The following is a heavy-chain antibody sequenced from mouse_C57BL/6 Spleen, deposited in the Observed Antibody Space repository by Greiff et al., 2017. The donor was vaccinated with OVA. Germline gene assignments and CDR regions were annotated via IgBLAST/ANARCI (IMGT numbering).Heavy chain of an antibody. V-gene: IGHV5-4*01. CDR2: ISDGGSYP. CDR1: GFTFSSYA. J-gene: IGHJ4*01. Sequence: EVQVVESGGGLVKPGGSLQLSCAASGFTFSSYAMSWVRQTPETRLEWVATISDGGSYPYYPANVKGRFTISRDNDKNKLYLQMSHLKSEDTAMYYGARDADYGYYYAMDDWGQGTSVTVSS. CDR3: ARDADYGYYYAMDD. D-gene: IGHD1-2*01.